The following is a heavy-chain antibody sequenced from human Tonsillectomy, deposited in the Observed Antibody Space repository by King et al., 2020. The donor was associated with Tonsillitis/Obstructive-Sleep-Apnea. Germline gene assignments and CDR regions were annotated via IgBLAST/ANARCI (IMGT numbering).Heavy chain of an antibody. CDR1: AFTFSTYS. CDR2: ISXRXXYX. Sequence: VQLVESGGGLVKPGGSLRLSCAASAFTFSTYSMNWVRQAPGKGLEWVSSISXRXXYXXXXXSXKXRFTISRDXPKTSLYLQMNSLRAEDTAVYYCARXRXRXXXXXXFDXXGXGTL. V-gene: IGHV3-21*01. J-gene: IGHJ4*01. CDR3: ARXRXRXXXXXXFDX.